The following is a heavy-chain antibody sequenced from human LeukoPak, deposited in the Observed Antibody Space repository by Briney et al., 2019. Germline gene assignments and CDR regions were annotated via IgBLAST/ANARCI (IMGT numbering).Heavy chain of an antibody. D-gene: IGHD2/OR15-2a*01. V-gene: IGHV3-23*01. CDR3: ANHNIATFDY. Sequence: GGSLRLSCAASGFTFSSYAMSWVRQAPGKGLKWVSAISGSGGNTYYADSVKGRFTISRDNSKNTLYLQMNSLRADDTAVYYCANHNIATFDYWGQGTLVTASS. J-gene: IGHJ4*02. CDR2: ISGSGGNT. CDR1: GFTFSSYA.